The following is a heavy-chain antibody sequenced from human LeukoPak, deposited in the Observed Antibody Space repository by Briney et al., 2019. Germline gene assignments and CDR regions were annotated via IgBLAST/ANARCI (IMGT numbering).Heavy chain of an antibody. CDR1: GFTVSSNH. CDR3: GRQGGMGGPWYFDL. Sequence: GGSLRLSCAASGFTVSSNHMSWVRQAPGKGLEWVSVIYSGGSTYYADSVKGRFTISRDNSKNPLCLQMSSWRAEDTALYYCGRQGGMGGPWYFDLWGRGTLVTVSS. D-gene: IGHD3-16*01. J-gene: IGHJ2*01. CDR2: IYSGGST. V-gene: IGHV3-53*01.